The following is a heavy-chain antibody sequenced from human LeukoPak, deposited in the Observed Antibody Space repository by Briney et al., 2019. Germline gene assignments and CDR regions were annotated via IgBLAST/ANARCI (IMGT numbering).Heavy chain of an antibody. Sequence: PGGSLRLSCAASGFTFSSYSMNWVRQAPGKGLEWVSYISSSSSTIYYADSVKGRFTISRDNAKNSLYLQMNSLRAEDTAVYYCARGFWDTVTTSAFDIWGQGTMVTVSS. CDR2: ISSSSSTI. D-gene: IGHD4-17*01. J-gene: IGHJ3*02. V-gene: IGHV3-48*01. CDR1: GFTFSSYS. CDR3: ARGFWDTVTTSAFDI.